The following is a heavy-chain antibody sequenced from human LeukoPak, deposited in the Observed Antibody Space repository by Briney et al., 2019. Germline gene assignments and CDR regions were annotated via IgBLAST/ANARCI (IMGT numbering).Heavy chain of an antibody. D-gene: IGHD5-18*01. CDR2: ISWNSGSI. Sequence: GGSLRLSCAASGFTFDDYAMHWVRQAPGKGLEWVSGISWNSGSIGYADSVKGRFTISRDNTKNSLYLQMNSLRAEDTALYYCAKGLSYSYGEPFDYWGQGTLVTVSP. CDR1: GFTFDDYA. J-gene: IGHJ4*02. V-gene: IGHV3-9*01. CDR3: AKGLSYSYGEPFDY.